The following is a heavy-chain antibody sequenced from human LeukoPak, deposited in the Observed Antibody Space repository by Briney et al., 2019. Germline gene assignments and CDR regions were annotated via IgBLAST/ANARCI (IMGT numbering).Heavy chain of an antibody. Sequence: SEILSLTCAVSGGSISNYYWTWIRQPPGTGLEWIGYVYNSGNTNYNPSLRSRVTISIDASKNQFSLKLNSVTAADTAVYYCARRNVLTEGEAFDIWGQGTLVTVSS. CDR2: VYNSGNT. CDR1: GGSISNYY. V-gene: IGHV4-59*08. D-gene: IGHD3-16*01. J-gene: IGHJ3*02. CDR3: ARRNVLTEGEAFDI.